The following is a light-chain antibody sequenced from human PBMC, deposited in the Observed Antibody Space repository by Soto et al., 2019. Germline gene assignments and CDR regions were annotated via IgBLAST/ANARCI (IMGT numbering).Light chain of an antibody. J-gene: IGKJ3*01. V-gene: IGKV3-11*01. CDR2: DAS. CDR1: QSISSY. Sequence: EIVLTQSPATLSLSPGERATLSCRASQSISSYLAWYQHKPGQAPRLLIYDASNWATGIPARFIGSGSGTDFTLPINSLEPEDFAIYYCQQRTNWPLTFGPGTKVDIK. CDR3: QQRTNWPLT.